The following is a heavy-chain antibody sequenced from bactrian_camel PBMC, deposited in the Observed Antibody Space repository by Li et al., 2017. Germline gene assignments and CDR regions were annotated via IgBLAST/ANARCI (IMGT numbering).Heavy chain of an antibody. CDR3: TTDDWYYNDDDVLSY. J-gene: IGHJ4*01. CDR2: IVSDGGST. D-gene: IGHD2*01. CDR1: GFAFSSYA. V-gene: IGHV3S31*01. Sequence: VQLVESGGGLVQPGGSLRLSCAASGFAFSSYAMSWVRQAPGKGLEWISSIVSDGGSTFYTDSVKGRFTISRDNAENTLYLQLNSLKSEDTAMYYCTTDDWYYNDDDVLSYWGQGTQVTVS.